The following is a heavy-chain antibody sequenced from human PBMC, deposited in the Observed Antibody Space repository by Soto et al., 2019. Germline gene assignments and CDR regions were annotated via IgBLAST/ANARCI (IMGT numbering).Heavy chain of an antibody. V-gene: IGHV1-69*06. D-gene: IGHD3-10*01. J-gene: IGHJ6*02. CDR2: IIPIFGTA. CDR1: GGTFSSYA. Sequence: SVKVSCKTSGGTFSSYAISWVRQAPGQGLEWMGGIIPIFGTANYAQKFQGRVTITADKSTSTAYMELSSLRSEDTAVYYCDTGITMVRGPYYVMDGSGQVTTVTV. CDR3: DTGITMVRGPYYVMDG.